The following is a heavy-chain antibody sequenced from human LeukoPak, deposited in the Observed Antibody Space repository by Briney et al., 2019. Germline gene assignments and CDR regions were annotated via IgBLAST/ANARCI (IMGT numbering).Heavy chain of an antibody. CDR1: GFTFSSYW. V-gene: IGHV3-74*01. CDR2: INSDGSST. CDR3: ARDAAAAVTTDLY. Sequence: PGGSLRLSCAASGFTFSSYWMHWVRQAPGKGLVWVSRINSDGSSTSYAGSVKGRFTISRDNAKNTLYLQMNSLRAEDTAVYYCARDAAAAVTTDLYWGQGTLVTVSS. J-gene: IGHJ4*02. D-gene: IGHD6-13*01.